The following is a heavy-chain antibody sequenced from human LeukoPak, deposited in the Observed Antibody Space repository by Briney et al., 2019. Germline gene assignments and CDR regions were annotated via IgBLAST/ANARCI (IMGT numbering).Heavy chain of an antibody. D-gene: IGHD5-12*01. V-gene: IGHV3-48*01. CDR2: ISSSSSTI. J-gene: IGHJ3*02. CDR1: GFTFSSYS. Sequence: GGSLRLSCAASGFTFSSYSMNWVRQAPGKGLEWVSYISSSSSTIYYADSVKGRFTISRDNAKNSLYLQMNSLRAEDTAVYYCARGYVVVAHDAFDIWGQGTMVTVSS. CDR3: ARGYVVVAHDAFDI.